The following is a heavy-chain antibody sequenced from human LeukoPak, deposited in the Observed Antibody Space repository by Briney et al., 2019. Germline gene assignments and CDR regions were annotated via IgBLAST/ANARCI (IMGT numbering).Heavy chain of an antibody. CDR1: GYTFTSYG. D-gene: IGHD6-13*01. CDR3: ARDPYSSSWTPDAFDI. V-gene: IGHV1-18*01. Sequence: ASVKVSCKASGYTFTSYGISWVRQAPGQGLEWMGWISAYNGNTNYAQKLQGRVTMTTDTSTSTAYMELRSLRSDDTVVYYCARDPYSSSWTPDAFDIWGQGTMVTVSS. CDR2: ISAYNGNT. J-gene: IGHJ3*02.